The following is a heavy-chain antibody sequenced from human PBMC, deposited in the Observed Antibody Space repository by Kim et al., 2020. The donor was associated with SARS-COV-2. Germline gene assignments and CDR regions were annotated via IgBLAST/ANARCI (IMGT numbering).Heavy chain of an antibody. CDR1: GCTFSSYA. Sequence: SVKVSCKASGCTFSSYAISWVRQAPGQGLEWMGGIIPIFGTANYAQKFQGRVTITADESMSTAYMELSSLRSEDTAVYYCASPGATVATLYYYYYYMDVWGQGTMVTVSS. CDR3: ASPGATVATLYYYYYYMDV. D-gene: IGHD4-4*01. CDR2: IIPIFGTA. J-gene: IGHJ6*03. V-gene: IGHV1-69*13.